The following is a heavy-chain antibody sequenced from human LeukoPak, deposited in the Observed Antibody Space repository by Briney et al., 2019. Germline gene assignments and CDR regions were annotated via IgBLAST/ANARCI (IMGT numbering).Heavy chain of an antibody. Sequence: ASVKVSCKVSGYTLTELSMHWVRQAPGKGLEWMGGFDPEDGETTYAQKFQGRVTMTEDTSTDTAYMELSSLRSEDTAVYYRATGVDTAMAFDYWGQGTLVTVSS. J-gene: IGHJ4*02. D-gene: IGHD5-18*01. CDR2: FDPEDGET. CDR3: ATGVDTAMAFDY. V-gene: IGHV1-24*01. CDR1: GYTLTELS.